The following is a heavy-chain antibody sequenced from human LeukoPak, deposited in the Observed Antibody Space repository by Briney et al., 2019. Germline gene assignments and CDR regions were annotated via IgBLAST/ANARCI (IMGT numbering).Heavy chain of an antibody. CDR2: IYHSGST. J-gene: IGHJ4*02. D-gene: IGHD2-2*01. Sequence: SETLSLTCAVSGGSISSSNWWSWVRQPPGKGLEWIGEIYHSGSTYYNPSLKSRVTISVDRSKNQFSLKLSSVTAADTAVYYCARAEEYCSSTSCSFDYWGQGTLVTVSS. CDR1: GGSISSSNW. V-gene: IGHV4-4*02. CDR3: ARAEEYCSSTSCSFDY.